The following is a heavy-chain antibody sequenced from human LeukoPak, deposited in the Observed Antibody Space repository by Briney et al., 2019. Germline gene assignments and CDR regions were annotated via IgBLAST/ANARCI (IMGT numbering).Heavy chain of an antibody. CDR3: ARGIRDILTGYYAVFDY. Sequence: PSETLSLTCAVYGGSFSGYYWSWIRQPPGKGLEWIGEINHSGGTNYNPSLKSRVTISVDTSKNQFSLKLSSVTAADTAVYYCARGIRDILTGYYAVFDYWGQGTLVTVSS. V-gene: IGHV4-34*01. D-gene: IGHD3-9*01. J-gene: IGHJ4*02. CDR2: INHSGGT. CDR1: GGSFSGYY.